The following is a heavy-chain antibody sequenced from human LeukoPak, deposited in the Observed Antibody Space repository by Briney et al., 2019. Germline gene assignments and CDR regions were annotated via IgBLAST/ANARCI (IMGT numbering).Heavy chain of an antibody. J-gene: IGHJ4*02. Sequence: GGSLRLSCAVSGFTFDDYAMHWVRQVPGKGLEWVGRIKSKTDGGTTDYAAPAKGRFTISRDDSKNTLYLQMNSLKTEDTAVYYCTTVPPTIWTIYFDYWGQGTLVTASS. D-gene: IGHD3-3*01. CDR2: IKSKTDGGTT. CDR3: TTVPPTIWTIYFDY. CDR1: GFTFDDYA. V-gene: IGHV3-15*01.